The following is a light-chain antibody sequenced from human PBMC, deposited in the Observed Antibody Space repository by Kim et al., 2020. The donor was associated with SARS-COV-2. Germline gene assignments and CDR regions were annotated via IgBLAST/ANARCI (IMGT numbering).Light chain of an antibody. CDR3: QQYGSVPRT. CDR2: GAS. V-gene: IGKV3-20*01. J-gene: IGKJ1*01. Sequence: EIVLTQSPGTLSLSPGERATLSCRASQSISAADLGWYLAWYQQKPGQPPRLIIYGASSRATDIPDRFSGSGSGTDFTLTISRLEPEDFAVYYCQQYGSVPRTFGQGTKVDIK. CDR1: QSISAADLGWY.